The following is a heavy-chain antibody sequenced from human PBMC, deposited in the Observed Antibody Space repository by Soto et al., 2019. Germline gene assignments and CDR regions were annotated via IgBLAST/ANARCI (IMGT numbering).Heavy chain of an antibody. J-gene: IGHJ6*02. V-gene: IGHV4-61*01. CDR2: IYYSAST. D-gene: IGHD3-10*01. CDR3: ARGGRAYYGSGSYYYYYYGTDV. Sequence: SETLSLTCTVSGGSVSSGSYYWSWIRQPPGKGLEWIGYIYYSASTHYNPSLKSRVTISVDTSKNQFSLKLSSVTAADTAVYYCARGGRAYYGSGSYYYYYYGTDVWGQGTXVTVSS. CDR1: GGSVSSGSYY.